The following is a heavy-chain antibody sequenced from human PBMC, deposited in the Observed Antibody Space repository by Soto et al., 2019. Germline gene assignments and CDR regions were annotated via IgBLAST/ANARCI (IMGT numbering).Heavy chain of an antibody. J-gene: IGHJ6*02. Sequence: CLGLGCAECRYRLRSYGIDGIRPAPGKGLEWVSSISDSSSYIYYADSLKGRFTISRDNAKNSLYLQMNSLRAEDTAVYYCARVIAAAGSVYFYGMGVWGQGTTVTVSS. D-gene: IGHD6-13*01. CDR3: ARVIAAAGSVYFYGMGV. CDR1: RYRLRSYG. V-gene: IGHV3-21*01. CDR2: ISDSSSYI.